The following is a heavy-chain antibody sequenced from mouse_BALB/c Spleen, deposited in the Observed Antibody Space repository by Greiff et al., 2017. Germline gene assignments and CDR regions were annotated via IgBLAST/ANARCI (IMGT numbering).Heavy chain of an antibody. CDR3: AGDNYDVWYFDV. V-gene: IGHV7-3*02. CDR2: IRNKANGYTT. Sequence: EVKLVESGGGLVQPGGSLRFSCATSGFTFTDYYMSWVRQPPGKALEWLGFIRNKANGYTTEYSASVKGRFTISRDNSQSILYLQMNTLRAEDSATFYCAGDNYDVWYFDVWGAGTTVTVSS. J-gene: IGHJ1*01. D-gene: IGHD2-3*01. CDR1: GFTFTDYY.